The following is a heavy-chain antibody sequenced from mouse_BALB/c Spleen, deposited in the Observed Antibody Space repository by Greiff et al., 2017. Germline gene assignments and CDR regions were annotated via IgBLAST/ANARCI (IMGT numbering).Heavy chain of an antibody. V-gene: IGHV5-12-2*01. J-gene: IGHJ3*01. D-gene: IGHD1-1*01. Sequence: VMLVESGGGLVQPGGSLKLSCAASGFTFSSYTMSWVRQTPEKRLEWVAYISNGGGSTYYPDTVKGRFTISRDNAKNTLYLQMSSLKSEDTAMYYCARHYGFAYWGQGTLVTVAA. CDR2: ISNGGGST. CDR3: ARHYGFAY. CDR1: GFTFSSYT.